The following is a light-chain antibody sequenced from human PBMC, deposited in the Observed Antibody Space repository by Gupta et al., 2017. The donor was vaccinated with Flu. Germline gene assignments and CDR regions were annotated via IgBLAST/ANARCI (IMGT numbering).Light chain of an antibody. CDR3: ATWIDALSGPV. CDR1: SSSIGGAT. V-gene: IGLV1-44*01. Sequence: VSLTCSGGSSSIGGATVDWYQQVPGMAPRLLIFANNQRPAGVPGRFSGSKSGTSASLAISGLQPEDEGDYYCATWIDALSGPVFGGGTKLVVL. CDR2: ANN. J-gene: IGLJ2*01.